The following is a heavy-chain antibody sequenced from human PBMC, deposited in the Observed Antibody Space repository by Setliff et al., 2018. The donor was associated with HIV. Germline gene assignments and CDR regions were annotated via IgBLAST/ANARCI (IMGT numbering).Heavy chain of an antibody. V-gene: IGHV4-59*01. Sequence: SETLSLTCTVSDDFSTSYYWSWIRQPPGKGLEWIGYIYSSGSTNYNPSLKGRVTISLDMSTSQFSLSLSSVTAADTAVYYCARAVYYFDFWGQGTLVTVSS. CDR2: IYSSGST. CDR1: DDFSTSYY. D-gene: IGHD1-20*01. CDR3: ARAVYYFDF. J-gene: IGHJ4*02.